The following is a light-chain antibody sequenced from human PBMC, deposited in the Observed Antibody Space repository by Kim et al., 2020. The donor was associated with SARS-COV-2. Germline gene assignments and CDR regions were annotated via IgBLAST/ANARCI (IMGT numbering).Light chain of an antibody. CDR2: DAS. CDR1: QSVSRY. Sequence: LAPREIPTLSCRASQSVSRYLAWYQQRPGQAPRLLIYDASNRATGIPVRFSGSGSGTDFTLTISSLEPEDFAVYYCQQRSNWPLTFGGGTKVDIK. CDR3: QQRSNWPLT. J-gene: IGKJ4*01. V-gene: IGKV3-11*01.